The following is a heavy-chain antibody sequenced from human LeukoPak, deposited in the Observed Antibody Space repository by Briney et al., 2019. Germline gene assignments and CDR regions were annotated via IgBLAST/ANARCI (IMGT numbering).Heavy chain of an antibody. Sequence: PGRSLRLSCAASGFTFSSYGMHWVRQAPGKGLEWVAVISYDGSNKYYADSVKGRFTISRDNSKNTLYLQMNSLRAEDTAVYYCAKESGSGWYFWDYWGQGTLVTVSS. D-gene: IGHD6-19*01. CDR1: GFTFSSYG. CDR3: AKESGSGWYFWDY. J-gene: IGHJ4*02. CDR2: ISYDGSNK. V-gene: IGHV3-30*18.